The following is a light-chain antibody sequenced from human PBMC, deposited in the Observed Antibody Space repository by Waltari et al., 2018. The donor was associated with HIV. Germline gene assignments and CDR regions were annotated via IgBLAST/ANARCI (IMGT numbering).Light chain of an antibody. CDR1: ESLVYSDGNTY. Sequence: TQSPVSLSVSLGQSASISCTSSESLVYSDGNTYLNWFRQRPGRSPRRLIYRVSKRGPGVADRFSGSGSGMNFTVTISRVEAEDVGVYYCMQGTNWPPSFGGGTRLDSK. CDR3: MQGTNWPPS. CDR2: RVS. V-gene: IGKV2-30*01. J-gene: IGKJ2*03.